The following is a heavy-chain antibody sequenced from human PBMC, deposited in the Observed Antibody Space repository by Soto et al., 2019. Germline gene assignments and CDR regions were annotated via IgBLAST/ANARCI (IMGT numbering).Heavy chain of an antibody. D-gene: IGHD1-26*01. CDR2: INPSGGST. CDR3: ARVPHIYSGSYRGALDY. J-gene: IGHJ4*02. Sequence: GASVKVSCKASGYTFTSYYMHWVRQAPGQGLEWMGIINPSGGSTSYAQKFQGRVTMTRDTSTSTVYMELSSLRSEDTAVYYCARVPHIYSGSYRGALDYWGQGTLVTVSA. CDR1: GYTFTSYY. V-gene: IGHV1-46*01.